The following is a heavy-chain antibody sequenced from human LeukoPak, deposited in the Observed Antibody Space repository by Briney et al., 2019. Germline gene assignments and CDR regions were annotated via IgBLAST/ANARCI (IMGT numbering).Heavy chain of an antibody. V-gene: IGHV1-69*13. CDR3: ARGSYCSSTSCYLQRGYYYGMDV. D-gene: IGHD2-2*01. CDR2: IIPIFGTA. J-gene: IGHJ6*02. Sequence: SVKVSCKASGGTFSSYAISWVRQAPGQGLEWMGGIIPIFGTANYAQKFQGRVTITADESMSTAYMELSSLRSEDTAVYYCARGSYCSSTSCYLQRGYYYGMDVWGQGTTVTVSS. CDR1: GGTFSSYA.